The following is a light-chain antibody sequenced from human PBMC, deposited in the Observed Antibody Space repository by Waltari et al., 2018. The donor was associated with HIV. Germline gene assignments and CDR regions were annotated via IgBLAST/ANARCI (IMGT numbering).Light chain of an antibody. CDR1: SSDVGAYNY. CDR3: SSYTSSSTYV. CDR2: DVS. V-gene: IGLV2-14*03. J-gene: IGLJ1*01. Sequence: QSALTQPASVSGSPGQSTPIPCPGTSSDVGAYNYVSWYQQHPGKAPKLMIYDVSYRPSGVSNRFSGSKSGNTASLTISGLQAEDEADYYCSSYTSSSTYVFGAATKVTVL.